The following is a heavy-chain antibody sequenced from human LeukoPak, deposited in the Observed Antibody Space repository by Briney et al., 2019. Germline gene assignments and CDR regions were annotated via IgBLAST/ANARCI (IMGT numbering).Heavy chain of an antibody. Sequence: GGSLRLSCAASGFTFDDYAMHWVRQAPGRGLEWVSGISWNSGSIGYAGSVKGRFTISRDNAKNSLYLQMNSLRAEDTALYYCAKGANVAVAGTYWFDPWGQGTLVTVSS. CDR2: ISWNSGSI. V-gene: IGHV3-9*01. J-gene: IGHJ5*02. CDR1: GFTFDDYA. D-gene: IGHD6-19*01. CDR3: AKGANVAVAGTYWFDP.